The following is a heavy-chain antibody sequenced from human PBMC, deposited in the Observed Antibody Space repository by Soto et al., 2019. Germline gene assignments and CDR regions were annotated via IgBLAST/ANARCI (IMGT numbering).Heavy chain of an antibody. J-gene: IGHJ5*02. Sequence: PXETLSLTFPVAGYSIISSDFYWGWVRQPPGKGLEWIGSIFYLGSSYYNPSLKSRVTMSVDTSKNQFSLRLRSVTAADTALYFCARHSLALRKNNWFDPWGQGIMVTVSS. D-gene: IGHD3-3*02. V-gene: IGHV4-39*01. CDR1: GYSIISSDFY. CDR3: ARHSLALRKNNWFDP. CDR2: IFYLGSS.